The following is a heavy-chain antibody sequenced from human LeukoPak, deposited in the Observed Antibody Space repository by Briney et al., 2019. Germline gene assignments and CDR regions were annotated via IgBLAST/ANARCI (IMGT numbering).Heavy chain of an antibody. CDR2: ISGSGGST. J-gene: IGHJ4*02. D-gene: IGHD5-24*01. CDR3: AKPILGDGYNYNPVDY. Sequence: GGSLRLSCAASGFTFSSYAMSWVRQAPGKGLEWVSAISGSGGSTYYADSVKGRFTISRDNSKNTLYLQMNSLRAEDTAVYYCAKPILGDGYNYNPVDYWGQGTLVTVSS. V-gene: IGHV3-23*01. CDR1: GFTFSSYA.